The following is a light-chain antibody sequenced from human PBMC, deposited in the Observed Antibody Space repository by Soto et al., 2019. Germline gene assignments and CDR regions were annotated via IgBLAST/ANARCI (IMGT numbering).Light chain of an antibody. V-gene: IGKV3-11*01. J-gene: IGKJ4*01. CDR1: QSIGLA. CDR3: QQRTDRPPLT. Sequence: EIVLTQSPATLSLSPGERATLSCRASQSIGLAIAWYQHKPGQAPRLLIFDASQRATGIPARFRGSGSGTDFTLSISSLEPEDFAVYYCQQRTDRPPLTFGGGTKVDIK. CDR2: DAS.